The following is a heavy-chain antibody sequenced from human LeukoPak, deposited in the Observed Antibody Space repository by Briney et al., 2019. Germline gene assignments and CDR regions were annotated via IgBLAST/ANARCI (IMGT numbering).Heavy chain of an antibody. D-gene: IGHD5-18*01. CDR2: IYYSGST. V-gene: IGHV4-59*01. CDR1: GGTFSSYY. CDR3: ARDARYSYGLNSDAFDI. Sequence: SESLTLSCTASGGTFSSYYRRWIRQPPGQGLEWMGNIYYSGSTNYNPSLKSRVTISVDTSKNQFSLKLSSVTAADTAVYYCARDARYSYGLNSDAFDIWGQGTMVTVSS. J-gene: IGHJ3*02.